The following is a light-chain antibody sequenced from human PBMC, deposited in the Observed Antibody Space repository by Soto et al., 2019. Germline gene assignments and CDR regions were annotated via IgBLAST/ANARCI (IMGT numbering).Light chain of an antibody. CDR2: GPS. J-gene: IGKJ3*01. CDR1: QSVRGNY. V-gene: IGKV3-20*01. CDR3: HQFGMSPFT. Sequence: EVVLTQSPGTLSLSPGESATLSCRASQSVRGNYFAWYQQRPGQAPRLLVYGPSVRAAGIPDRFRGSGSRTDFNLTINRVEPEDFAVYYCHQFGMSPFTFGPGTTLYIK.